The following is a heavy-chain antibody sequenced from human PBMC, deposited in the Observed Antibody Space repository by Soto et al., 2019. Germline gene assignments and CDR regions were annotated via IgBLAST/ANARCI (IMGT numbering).Heavy chain of an antibody. V-gene: IGHV1-69*13. D-gene: IGHD3-3*01. Sequence: SVKVSCKASGYTFTSYGIIWVRQAPGQGLEWMGGIIPIFGTANYAQKFQGRVTITADESTSTAYMELSSLRSEDTAVYYCARNFGVVIRGLDYWGQGTLVTVSS. CDR3: ARNFGVVIRGLDY. J-gene: IGHJ4*02. CDR1: GYTFTSYG. CDR2: IIPIFGTA.